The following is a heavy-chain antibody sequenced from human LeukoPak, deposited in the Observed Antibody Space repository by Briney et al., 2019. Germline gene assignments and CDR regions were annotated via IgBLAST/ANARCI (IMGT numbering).Heavy chain of an antibody. Sequence: SETLSLTCAVYGGSFSGYYWSWIRQPPGKGLEWIGEINHSGSTNYNPSLTSRVTISVDTSKNQFSLKLSSVTGADTAVYYCVLYYYDSSGYFDGFDYWGQGTLVTVSS. CDR3: VLYYYDSSGYFDGFDY. CDR1: GGSFSGYY. J-gene: IGHJ4*02. V-gene: IGHV4-34*01. D-gene: IGHD3-22*01. CDR2: INHSGST.